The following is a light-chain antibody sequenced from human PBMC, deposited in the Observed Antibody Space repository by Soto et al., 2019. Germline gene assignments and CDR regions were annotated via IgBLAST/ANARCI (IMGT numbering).Light chain of an antibody. J-gene: IGKJ1*01. CDR2: SAS. CDR1: QGITSY. CDR3: QQSYSTPQT. V-gene: IGKV1-9*01. Sequence: IQLTQSPSSLSASVGDRVTITCRASQGITSYLAWYQQRPGKAPGLLIYSASTLQSGVPSRFSGSGYGTDFSLTISNLQPEDFATYYCQQSYSTPQTFGQGTKVDIK.